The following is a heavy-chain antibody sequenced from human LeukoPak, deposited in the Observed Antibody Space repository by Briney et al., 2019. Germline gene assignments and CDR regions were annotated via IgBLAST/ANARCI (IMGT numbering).Heavy chain of an antibody. CDR1: GFTFSGYD. CDR3: AKDQGSGWSGYFDY. J-gene: IGHJ4*02. CDR2: ISGSSSYI. Sequence: GGSLRLSCAASGFTFSGYDMNWVRQAPGKGLEWVSSISGSSSYIYYADSMKGRFTISRDNAKKSLYLQMNSLRVEDTAVYYCAKDQGSGWSGYFDYWGQGTLVTVSS. D-gene: IGHD6-19*01. V-gene: IGHV3-21*04.